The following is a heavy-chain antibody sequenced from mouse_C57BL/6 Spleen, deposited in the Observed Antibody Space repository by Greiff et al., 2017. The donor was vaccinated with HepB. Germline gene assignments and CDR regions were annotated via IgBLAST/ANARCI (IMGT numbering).Heavy chain of an antibody. CDR3: ARSSFYYEYDVGAMDD. V-gene: IGHV1-55*01. CDR2: IYPGSGST. Sequence: VKLQQPGAELVKPGASVKMSCKASGYTFTSYWITWVKQRPGQGLEWIGDIYPGSGSTNYNEKFKSKATLTVDTSSSTAYMQLSSLTSEDSAVYYCARSSFYYEYDVGAMDDWGQGTSVTVSS. CDR1: GYTFTSYW. D-gene: IGHD2-4*01. J-gene: IGHJ4*01.